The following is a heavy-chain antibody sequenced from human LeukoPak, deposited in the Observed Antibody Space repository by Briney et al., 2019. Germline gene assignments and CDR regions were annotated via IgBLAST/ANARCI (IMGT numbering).Heavy chain of an antibody. CDR2: ISYDGSNK. Sequence: GGSLRLSCAASGFTFSSFGLHWVRQAPGKGLEWVAVISYDGSNKYYADSVKGRFTISRDNSKNTLYLQMNSLRAEDTAMYYCARDVYDSGKVDYWGQGTLVTVSS. D-gene: IGHD3-10*01. CDR3: ARDVYDSGKVDY. CDR1: GFTFSSFG. J-gene: IGHJ4*02. V-gene: IGHV3-30*04.